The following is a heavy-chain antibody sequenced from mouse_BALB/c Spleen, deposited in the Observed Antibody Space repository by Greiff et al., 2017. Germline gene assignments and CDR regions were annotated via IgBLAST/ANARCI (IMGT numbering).Heavy chain of an antibody. CDR2: ISSGGSYT. J-gene: IGHJ1*01. D-gene: IGHD1-1*01. Sequence: EVQGVESGGGLVKPGGSLKLSCAASGFTFSSYTMSWVRQTPEKRLEWVATISSGGSYTYYPDSVKGRFTISRDNAKNTLYLQMSSLKSEDTAMYYCTRDRDYYGSSYGYFDVWGAGTTVTVSS. CDR3: TRDRDYYGSSYGYFDV. V-gene: IGHV5-6-4*01. CDR1: GFTFSSYT.